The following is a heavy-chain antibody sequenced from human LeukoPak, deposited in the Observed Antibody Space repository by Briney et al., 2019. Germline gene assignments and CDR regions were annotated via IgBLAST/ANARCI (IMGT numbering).Heavy chain of an antibody. D-gene: IGHD3-22*01. V-gene: IGHV3-9*01. J-gene: IGHJ1*01. CDR3: AKDIAPGYYYPGHFQH. CDR1: GFTFDDYA. CDR2: ISWNSGSI. Sequence: GGSLRLSCAASGFTFDDYAMHWVRQAPGKGLEWVSGISWNSGSIGYADSVKGRFTISRDNAKNSLYLQMNSLRAEDTALYYCAKDIAPGYYYPGHFQHWGQGTLATVSS.